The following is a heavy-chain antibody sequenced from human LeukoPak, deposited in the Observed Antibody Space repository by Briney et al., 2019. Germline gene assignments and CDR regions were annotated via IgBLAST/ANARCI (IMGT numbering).Heavy chain of an antibody. V-gene: IGHV3-74*01. CDR1: GFSFSGHW. CDR2: ISPTGSTT. J-gene: IGHJ4*02. CDR3: ARGPNSNWSGLDF. D-gene: IGHD6-6*01. Sequence: GGSLRLSCTASGFSFSGHWMHWARQLPGKGLVWVSRISPTGSTTSYADSVKGRFTVPRDNAKNTLYLQVNNLRAEDTAVYYCARGPNSNWSGLDFWGQGTLLTVSS.